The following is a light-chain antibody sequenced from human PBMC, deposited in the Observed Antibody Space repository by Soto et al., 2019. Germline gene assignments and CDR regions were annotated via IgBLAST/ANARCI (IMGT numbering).Light chain of an antibody. V-gene: IGKV1-8*01. J-gene: IGKJ3*01. CDR1: QGISSY. CDR2: AAS. CDR3: QQYYSYPFT. Sequence: AIRMTQSPSSFSASTGDRVTITCRASQGISSYLAWYQQKPGKAPKLLIYAASTLQSGVPSRFSGSGSGTDFTLTISCLQSVDFATYYCQQYYSYPFTFGPGTKVDIK.